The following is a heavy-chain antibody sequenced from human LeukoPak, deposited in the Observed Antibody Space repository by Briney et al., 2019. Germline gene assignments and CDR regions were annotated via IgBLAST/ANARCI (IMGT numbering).Heavy chain of an antibody. CDR2: IYNSGST. CDR3: ARVWELSDAFDI. J-gene: IGHJ3*02. CDR1: GGSISSSSYY. V-gene: IGHV4-39*07. D-gene: IGHD1-26*01. Sequence: SETQSLTCTVSGGSISSSSYYWGWIRQPPGKGLEWIGSIYNSGSTYYNPSLKSRVTISVDTSKNQFSLKLSSVTAADAAVYYCARVWELSDAFDIWGQGTMVTVSS.